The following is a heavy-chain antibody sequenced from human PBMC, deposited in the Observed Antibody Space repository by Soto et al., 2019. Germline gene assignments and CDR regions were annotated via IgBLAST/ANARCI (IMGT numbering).Heavy chain of an antibody. CDR1: GGSISSYY. J-gene: IGHJ4*02. CDR2: IYYSGST. Sequence: SETLSLTCTVSGGSISSYYWSWIRQPPGKGLEWIGYIYYSGSTNYNPSLKSRATISVDTSKNQFSLKLSSVTAADTAVYYCARVAMATIESPFDYWGQGTLVTVSS. V-gene: IGHV4-59*01. D-gene: IGHD5-12*01. CDR3: ARVAMATIESPFDY.